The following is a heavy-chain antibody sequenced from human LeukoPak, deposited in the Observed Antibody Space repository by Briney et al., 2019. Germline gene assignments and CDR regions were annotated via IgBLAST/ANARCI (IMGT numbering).Heavy chain of an antibody. CDR1: GFTFSSYA. Sequence: GGSLRLSCAASGFTFSSYAMHWVRQAPGKGLEWVAVISYDGNNKYYADSVKGRFTISRDNSKNTLYLQMNSRRAEDTAVYYCARDVYSTRWYSPGYRGQGTLVTVSS. CDR3: ARDVYSTRWYSPGY. V-gene: IGHV3-30*01. J-gene: IGHJ4*02. CDR2: ISYDGNNK. D-gene: IGHD6-13*01.